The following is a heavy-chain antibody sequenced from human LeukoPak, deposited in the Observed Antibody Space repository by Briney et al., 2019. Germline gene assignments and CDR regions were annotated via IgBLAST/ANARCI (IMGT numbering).Heavy chain of an antibody. J-gene: IGHJ4*02. V-gene: IGHV1-46*01. CDR2: INPSGGST. D-gene: IGHD6-13*01. Sequence: ASVKVSCKASGYTFTSYYMHWVRQAPGQGLEWMGIINPSGGSTSYAQKFQGRVTMTEDTSTDTAYMELSSLRSEDTAVYYCATAPLPIAAAGTFDYWGQGTLVTVSS. CDR3: ATAPLPIAAAGTFDY. CDR1: GYTFTSYY.